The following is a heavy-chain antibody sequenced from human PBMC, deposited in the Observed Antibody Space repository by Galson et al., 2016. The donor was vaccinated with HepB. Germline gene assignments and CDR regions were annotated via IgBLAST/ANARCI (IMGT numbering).Heavy chain of an antibody. J-gene: IGHJ3*01. V-gene: IGHV3-53*01. CDR3: ARDERIEVATTRGAFDV. CDR2: IYSGGPT. Sequence: SLRLSCAGSGFSVSGNYMSWVRQAPGKGLEWVSVIYSGGPTKYADSVKGRLTISRDDSKNTLYLQINNLRVDDTAVYYCARDERIEVATTRGAFDVWGQGTMVAVSP. CDR1: GFSVSGNY. D-gene: IGHD5-24*01.